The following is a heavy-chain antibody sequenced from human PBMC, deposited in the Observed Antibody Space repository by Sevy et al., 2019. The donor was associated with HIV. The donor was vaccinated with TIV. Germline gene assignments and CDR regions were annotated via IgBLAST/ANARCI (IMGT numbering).Heavy chain of an antibody. CDR3: AREGCTKPHDY. Sequence: GGSLRLSCVASGFTFSKYSMSWVRQPPGKGLEGVSTLSFGCGEINYADSVKGRFTISRDNSKSSVYLQMNNLRPEDTAVYYCAREGCTKPHDYWGQGTLVTVSS. CDR1: GFTFSKYS. V-gene: IGHV3-23*01. D-gene: IGHD2-8*01. J-gene: IGHJ4*02. CDR2: LSFGCGEI.